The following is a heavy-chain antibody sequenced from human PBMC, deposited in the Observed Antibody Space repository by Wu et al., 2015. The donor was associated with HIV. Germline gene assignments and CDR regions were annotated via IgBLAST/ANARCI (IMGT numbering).Heavy chain of an antibody. D-gene: IGHD6-19*01. J-gene: IGHJ6*02. CDR2: IKPNSGDT. CDR3: VRDQQWPTEYYHYYGMDV. V-gene: IGHV1-2*02. Sequence: QVQLVQSGAEVKKPGASVKVSCKVSGYTLTELSMHWVRQALXKGLEWMGWIKPNSGDTDFAPKFQGRVSMTTDTSIRTAYMELRSLRCDDTAVYYCVRDQQWPTEYYHYYGMDVWGQGTTVTVSS. CDR1: GYTLTELS.